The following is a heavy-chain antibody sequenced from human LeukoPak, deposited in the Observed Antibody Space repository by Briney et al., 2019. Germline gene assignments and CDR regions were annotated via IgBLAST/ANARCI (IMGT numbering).Heavy chain of an antibody. CDR3: ARQPPSSSWSSYYFDY. D-gene: IGHD6-13*01. CDR2: ISSSNNYI. Sequence: GGSLRLSCAASGFTFSSYTMNWVRQAPGKGLEWVSSISSSNNYIYYADSVKGRFTISRDNAKNSLYLQMNSLRAEDTAVYYCARQPPSSSWSSYYFDYWGQGTLVTVSS. V-gene: IGHV3-21*01. CDR1: GFTFSSYT. J-gene: IGHJ4*02.